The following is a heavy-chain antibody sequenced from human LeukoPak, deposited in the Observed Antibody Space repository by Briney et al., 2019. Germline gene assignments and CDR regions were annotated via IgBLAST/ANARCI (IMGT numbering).Heavy chain of an antibody. V-gene: IGHV1-18*01. J-gene: IGHJ6*03. CDR1: GYTFAIFG. CDR3: ARDGYRLSGYFYYMDV. CDR2: INTHNGDT. D-gene: IGHD2-2*03. Sequence: ASVTVSFTSSGYTFAIFGITWVRQAPGQWLERMGWINTHNGDTNYAQKLQGRVTMTTDTSTSTAYMELRSLRSDDTAVYYCARDGYRLSGYFYYMDVWGKGTTVTVSS.